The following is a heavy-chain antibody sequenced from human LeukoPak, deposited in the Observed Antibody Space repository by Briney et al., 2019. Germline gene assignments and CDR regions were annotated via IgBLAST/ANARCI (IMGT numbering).Heavy chain of an antibody. CDR3: ARLDPHSSGWLDY. Sequence: GASVKVSCKASGYTFTSYAMHWVRQAPGQRLEWMGWINAGNGNTKYSQKFQGRVTITRDTSASTAYMELRSLRSDDTAVYYCARLDPHSSGWLDYWGQGTLVTVSS. D-gene: IGHD6-19*01. J-gene: IGHJ4*02. CDR2: INAGNGNT. V-gene: IGHV1-3*01. CDR1: GYTFTSYA.